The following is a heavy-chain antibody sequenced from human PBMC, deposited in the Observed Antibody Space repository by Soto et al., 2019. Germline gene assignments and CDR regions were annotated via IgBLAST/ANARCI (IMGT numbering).Heavy chain of an antibody. CDR1: GGTFSTYS. J-gene: IGHJ3*02. Sequence: QVQLVQSGAEVKKPGSSVKVSCKDSGGTFSTYSMFWVRQAPGQGLEWMGRIIPMLGVRNYAQRFQDRVTITPEKSPATVHMGLSSLGLEDTALYSCPIGSCSVEAFDIWGQGTMLTASS. CDR3: PIGSCSVEAFDI. CDR2: IIPMLGVR. D-gene: IGHD3-10*02. V-gene: IGHV1-69*02.